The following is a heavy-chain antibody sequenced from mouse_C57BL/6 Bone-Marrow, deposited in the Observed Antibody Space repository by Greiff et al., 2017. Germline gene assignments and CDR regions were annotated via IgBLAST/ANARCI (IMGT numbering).Heavy chain of an antibody. CDR3: AREADYDENYVDY. CDR1: GYTFTDHT. CDR2: IYPRDGST. V-gene: IGHV1-78*01. D-gene: IGHD2-4*01. Sequence: VQLQQSDAELVKPGASVKISCKVSGYTFTDHTIHWMKQTPEQGLEWIGDIYPRDGSTKYNEKFKGKATLTADKSSSTAYMQLNSLTSEDSAVYFCAREADYDENYVDYWGQGTTLTVSS. J-gene: IGHJ2*01.